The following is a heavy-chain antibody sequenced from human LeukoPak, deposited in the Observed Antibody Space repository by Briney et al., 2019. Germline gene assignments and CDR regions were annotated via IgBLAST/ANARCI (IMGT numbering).Heavy chain of an antibody. CDR2: FSGSGGST. D-gene: IGHD6-19*01. CDR1: GFTFSSYA. CDR3: AKDSENSSDLPAYFDY. V-gene: IGHV3-23*01. Sequence: GGSLRLSCSAYGFTFSSYAMSWVRQAPGKGLEWVSAFSGSGGSTYYADSVKGRFTISRDNSKNTLYLQMTSLRAEDTAVYYCAKDSENSSDLPAYFDYWGQGTLVTVSS. J-gene: IGHJ4*02.